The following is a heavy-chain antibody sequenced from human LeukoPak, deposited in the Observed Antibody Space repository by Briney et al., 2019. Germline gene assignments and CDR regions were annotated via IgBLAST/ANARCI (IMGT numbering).Heavy chain of an antibody. D-gene: IGHD3-22*01. J-gene: IGHJ6*03. CDR1: GGTFSSYA. V-gene: IGHV1-69*05. Sequence: ASVKVSCKASGGTFSSYAISWVRQAPGQGLEWMGGIIPIFGTANYAQKFQGRVTITTDESTSTAYMELSSLRSEDTAVYYCAAPGNYYDSGGYSDYYYYMDVWGKGTTVTVSS. CDR3: AAPGNYYDSGGYSDYYYYMDV. CDR2: IIPIFGTA.